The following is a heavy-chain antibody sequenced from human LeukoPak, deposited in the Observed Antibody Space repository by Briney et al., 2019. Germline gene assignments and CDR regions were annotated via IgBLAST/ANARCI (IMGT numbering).Heavy chain of an antibody. J-gene: IGHJ4*02. CDR3: ARDGSGYFDY. Sequence: GGSLRLSCAASGFTFSSYGMHWVRQAPGEGLEWVSYISSSGSTIYYADSVKGRFTISRDNAKNSLYLQMNSLRAEDTAVYYCARDGSGYFDYWGQGTLVTVSS. CDR1: GFTFSSYG. D-gene: IGHD3-10*01. CDR2: ISSSGSTI. V-gene: IGHV3-48*04.